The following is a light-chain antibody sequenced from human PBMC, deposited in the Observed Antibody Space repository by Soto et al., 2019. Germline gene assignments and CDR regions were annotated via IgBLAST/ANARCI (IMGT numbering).Light chain of an antibody. J-gene: IGLJ2*01. CDR2: GNN. CDR3: QSYDSSLSTAI. Sequence: QPVLTQPPSVSGTPGQSISISCTGTSSNIGAEYDVHWYQQLPGTAPRLLIFGNNNRPSGVPDRFSGSKSGTSASLAITGLQAEDEAIYYCQSYDSSLSTAIFGAGTQLTVL. CDR1: SSNIGAEYD. V-gene: IGLV1-40*01.